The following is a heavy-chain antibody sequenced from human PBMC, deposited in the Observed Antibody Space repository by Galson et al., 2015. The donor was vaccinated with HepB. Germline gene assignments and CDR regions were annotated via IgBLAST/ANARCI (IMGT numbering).Heavy chain of an antibody. CDR2: ISYDGSNK. J-gene: IGHJ4*02. CDR1: GFTFSSYA. V-gene: IGHV3-30-3*01. D-gene: IGHD6-19*01. CDR3: ARAPSSGWQKSFWRD. Sequence: SLRLSCAASGFTFSSYAMHWVRQAPGKGLEWVAVISYDGSNKYYADSVKGRFTISRDNSKNTLYPQMNSLRAEDTAVYYCARAPSSGWQKSFWRDWGQGTLVTVSS.